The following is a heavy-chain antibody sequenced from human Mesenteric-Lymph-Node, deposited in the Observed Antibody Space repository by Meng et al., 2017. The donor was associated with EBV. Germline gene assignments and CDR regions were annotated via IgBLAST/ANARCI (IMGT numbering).Heavy chain of an antibody. D-gene: IGHD3-16*01. CDR3: AKGGGWYVDY. J-gene: IGHJ4*02. V-gene: IGHV3-23*01. CDR2: INGAGAST. Sequence: LTTPLEGLRLYSVASGFTLSNYAISLGRHAPGKGLEWVSGINGAGASTYYADSVKGRFTISRDNSKNTLYLQMNSLRDEDTALFYCAKGGGWYVDYWGQGTLVTVSS. CDR1: GFTLSNYA.